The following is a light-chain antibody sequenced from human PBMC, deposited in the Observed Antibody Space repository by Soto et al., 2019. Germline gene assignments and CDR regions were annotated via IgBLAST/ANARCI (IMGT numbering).Light chain of an antibody. CDR2: GAS. CDR3: LQYKNWPYI. J-gene: IGKJ2*01. V-gene: IGKV3-15*01. Sequence: EIVMTQSPATLSVSPGERATLSCRASQSVSSKLAWYQQKPGQAPRLLFCGASTRATGIPGRFSASGSGTEFTLTITSLQSEDFAAYYCLQYKNWPYIFGQGTKLEIK. CDR1: QSVSSK.